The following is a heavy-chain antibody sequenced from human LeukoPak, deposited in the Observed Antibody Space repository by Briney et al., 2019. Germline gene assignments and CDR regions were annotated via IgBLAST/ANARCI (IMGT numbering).Heavy chain of an antibody. J-gene: IGHJ4*02. Sequence: PGGSLRLSCAASGFTFSSYAMPWVRQAPGKGLEWVAVISYDGSNKYYADSVKGRFTISRDNSKNTLYLQMNSLRAEDTAVYYCASSGYSSGWYFDYWGQGTLVTVSS. CDR3: ASSGYSSGWYFDY. CDR2: ISYDGSNK. CDR1: GFTFSSYA. V-gene: IGHV3-30-3*01. D-gene: IGHD6-19*01.